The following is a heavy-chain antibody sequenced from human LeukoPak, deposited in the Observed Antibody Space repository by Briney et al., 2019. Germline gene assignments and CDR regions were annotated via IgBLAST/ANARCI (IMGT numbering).Heavy chain of an antibody. D-gene: IGHD2-15*01. CDR1: GGIFSSYA. V-gene: IGHV1-69*05. CDR2: IIPIFGTA. J-gene: IGHJ6*03. Sequence: GASVKVSCKASGGIFSSYAISWVRQAPGQGLEWMGGIIPIFGTANYAQKFQGRVTITTDESTSTAYMELSSLRSEDTAVYYCARGPLSPNTYYYYMDVWGKGTTVTVSS. CDR3: ARGPLSPNTYYYYMDV.